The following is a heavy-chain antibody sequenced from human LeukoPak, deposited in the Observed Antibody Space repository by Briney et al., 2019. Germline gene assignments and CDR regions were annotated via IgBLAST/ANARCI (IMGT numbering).Heavy chain of an antibody. CDR3: ACGLPNSNPGGLYYYYGMDV. V-gene: IGHV1-46*01. D-gene: IGHD4-23*01. Sequence: ASVKVSCKDSGYTFTNYYMHWVRQAPGQGLEWMGIINPSGGSTRYAQKFQGRVTMTRDTSTSTVYMELSSLRPEDTAVYYCACGLPNSNPGGLYYYYGMDVWGQGTTVTVSS. J-gene: IGHJ6*02. CDR1: GYTFTNYY. CDR2: INPSGGST.